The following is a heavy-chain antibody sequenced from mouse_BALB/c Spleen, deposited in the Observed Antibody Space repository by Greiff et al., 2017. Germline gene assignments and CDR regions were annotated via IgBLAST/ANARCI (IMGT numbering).Heavy chain of an antibody. D-gene: IGHD3-1*01. CDR2: ISSGGSYT. V-gene: IGHV5-6*03. CDR1: GFTFSSYG. Sequence: EVKLMESGGGLVKPGGSLKLSCAASGFTFSSYGMSWVRQTPDKRLEWVATISSGGSYTYYPDSVKGRFTISRDNAKNTLYLQMSSLKSEDTAMYYCARTGLLAWFAYWGQGTLVTVSA. J-gene: IGHJ3*01. CDR3: ARTGLLAWFAY.